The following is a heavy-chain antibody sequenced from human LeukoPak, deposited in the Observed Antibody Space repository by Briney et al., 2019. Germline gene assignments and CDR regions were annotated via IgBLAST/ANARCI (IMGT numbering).Heavy chain of an antibody. D-gene: IGHD3-3*01. CDR1: GFTFSNYW. CDR3: ARDNGVVHGVYYMDV. Sequence: GGSLRLSCAASGFTFSNYWMTWVRQAPGKGLEWVADIKQDGSEKLYVNSVRGRFTISRDNAKMSLFLQMNSLRAEDTAVYYCARDNGVVHGVYYMDVWGKRTTVTVS. V-gene: IGHV3-7*01. CDR2: IKQDGSEK. J-gene: IGHJ6*03.